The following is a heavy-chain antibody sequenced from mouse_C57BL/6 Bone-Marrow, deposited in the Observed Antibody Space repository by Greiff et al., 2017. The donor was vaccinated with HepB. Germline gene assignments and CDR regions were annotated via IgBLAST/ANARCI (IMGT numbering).Heavy chain of an antibody. J-gene: IGHJ3*01. CDR2: IYPGSGST. CDR1: GYTFTSYW. Sequence: QVQLQQPGAELVKPGASVKMSCKASGYTFTSYWITWVKQRPGQGLEWIGDIYPGSGSTNYNEKFKSKATLTVDTSSSTAYMQLSSLTSEDSAVYYCARNGQLRPWFAYWGQGTLVTVSA. V-gene: IGHV1-55*01. D-gene: IGHD3-2*02. CDR3: ARNGQLRPWFAY.